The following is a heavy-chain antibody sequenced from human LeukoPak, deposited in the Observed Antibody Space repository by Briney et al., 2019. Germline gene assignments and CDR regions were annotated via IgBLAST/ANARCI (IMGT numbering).Heavy chain of an antibody. CDR2: ISSSSSYI. J-gene: IGHJ4*02. CDR1: GFTFSSYS. CDR3: ARDRLWFGEPLDY. V-gene: IGHV3-21*01. D-gene: IGHD3-10*01. Sequence: GGSLRLSCAASGFTFSSYSMNWVRQAPGKGLEWVSSISSSSSYIYYADSVKGRFTISRDNAKNSLYLQMNSLRAEDTAVYYCARDRLWFGEPLDYWGQGTLVTVSS.